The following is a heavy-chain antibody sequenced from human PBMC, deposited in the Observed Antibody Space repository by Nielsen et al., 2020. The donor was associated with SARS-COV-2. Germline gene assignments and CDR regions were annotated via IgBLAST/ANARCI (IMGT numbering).Heavy chain of an antibody. J-gene: IGHJ4*02. D-gene: IGHD3-3*01. CDR3: ARDLVGYDFWSGHRSYFDY. CDR2: IKQDGSEK. V-gene: IGHV3-7*01. CDR1: GFNVSNTF. Sequence: GESLKISCAAFGFNVSNTFMTWVRQAPGKGLEWVANIKQDGSEKYYVDSVKGRFTISRDNAKNSLYLQMNSLRAEDTAVYYCARDLVGYDFWSGHRSYFDYWGQGTLVTVSS.